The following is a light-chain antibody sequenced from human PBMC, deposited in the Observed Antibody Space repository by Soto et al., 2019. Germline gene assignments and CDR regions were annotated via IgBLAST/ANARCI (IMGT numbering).Light chain of an antibody. CDR2: SNN. J-gene: IGLJ2*01. V-gene: IGLV1-44*01. CDR1: SSNIGSNT. CDR3: VAWDDSLNGYVV. Sequence: QSVLTQPPSASGTPGQRVTISCSGSSSNIGSNTVNWYQQLPGTAPKLVIYSNNQRPSGVPDRFSGSNSGTSASLAISVLQSEDEADYYCVAWDDSLNGYVVFGGGTKLTVL.